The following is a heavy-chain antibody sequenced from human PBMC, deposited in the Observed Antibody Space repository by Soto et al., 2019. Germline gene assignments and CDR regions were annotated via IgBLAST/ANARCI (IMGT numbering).Heavy chain of an antibody. J-gene: IGHJ6*02. V-gene: IGHV3-23*01. CDR3: ARIGGRALDGMDV. Sequence: EVQLLESGGDLVQPGGSLRLSCAASGFTFNSYAVRWVRQASGKGLEWVSTLGVGGDTHYADSVKGRFTLSRDNSKNTVYLQMNSLGDEDTALYYCARIGGRALDGMDVWGQGTPVTVSS. CDR2: LGVGGDT. D-gene: IGHD6-6*01. CDR1: GFTFNSYA.